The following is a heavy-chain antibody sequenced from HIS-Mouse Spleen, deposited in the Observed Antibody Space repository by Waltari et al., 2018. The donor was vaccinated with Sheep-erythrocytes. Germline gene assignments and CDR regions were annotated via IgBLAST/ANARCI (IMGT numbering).Heavy chain of an antibody. V-gene: IGHV1-69*04. D-gene: IGHD1-26*01. CDR3: AQTGATTPHFDY. CDR1: GGTFSSYA. CDR2: LNPVLGIA. Sequence: QVQLVQSGAEVKKPGSSVKVSCKASGGTFSSYAISWVRQAPGQGLEWMGRLNPVLGIANYAQKFQGRVTITADKSTSTAYMELSSLRSEDTAVYYCAQTGATTPHFDYWGQGTLVTVSS. J-gene: IGHJ4*02.